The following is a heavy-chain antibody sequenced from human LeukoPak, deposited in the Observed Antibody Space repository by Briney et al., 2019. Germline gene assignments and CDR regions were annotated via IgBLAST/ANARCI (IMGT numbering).Heavy chain of an antibody. D-gene: IGHD4-23*01. Sequence: ASVKVSCKASGYTFTGYYMHWVRQAPGQGLEWIGWINPNSGGTNYAQKLQGRVTMTTDTSTSTAYMELRSLRSDDTAVYYCARRSVRSAKLDYWGQGTLVTVSS. CDR1: GYTFTGYY. CDR3: ARRSVRSAKLDY. J-gene: IGHJ4*02. CDR2: INPNSGGT. V-gene: IGHV1-2*02.